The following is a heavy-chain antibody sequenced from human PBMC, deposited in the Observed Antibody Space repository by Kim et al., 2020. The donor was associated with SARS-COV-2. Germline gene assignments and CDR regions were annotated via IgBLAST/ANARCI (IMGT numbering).Heavy chain of an antibody. D-gene: IGHD3-9*01. Sequence: GESLKISCKGSGYSFTSYWIGWVRQMPGKGLEWMGIIYPGDSDTRYSPSFQGQVTISADKSISTAYLQWSSLKASDTAMYYCARPRYFDWLLGLDAFDIWGQGTMVTVSS. V-gene: IGHV5-51*01. CDR3: ARPRYFDWLLGLDAFDI. CDR2: IYPGDSDT. J-gene: IGHJ3*02. CDR1: GYSFTSYW.